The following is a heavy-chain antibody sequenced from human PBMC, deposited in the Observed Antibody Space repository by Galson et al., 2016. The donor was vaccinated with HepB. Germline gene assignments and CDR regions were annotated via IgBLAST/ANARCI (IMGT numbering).Heavy chain of an antibody. J-gene: IGHJ4*02. V-gene: IGHV2-5*02. Sequence: PALVKPTQTLTLTCTFSGFSLSTSGVGVGWIRQPPGEALEWLALIYWDDDTAYSPSLKNRLTITKDTSKKQVLLTMTNMDPVDTATYYCAHNGYSSNEDYFDTWGPGTLVTVPS. CDR1: GFSLSTSGVG. CDR2: IYWDDDT. CDR3: AHNGYSSNEDYFDT. D-gene: IGHD5-12*01.